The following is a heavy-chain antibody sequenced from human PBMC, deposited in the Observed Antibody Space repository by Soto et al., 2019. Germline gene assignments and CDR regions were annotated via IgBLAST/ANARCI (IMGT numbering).Heavy chain of an antibody. CDR3: VGSSSSYYSEY. J-gene: IGHJ4*02. CDR1: GFTVSSNY. D-gene: IGHD6-6*01. Sequence: GGALRLSCAASGFTVSSNYMSWVRQAPGKGLEWVSFVYSGGSTYYADSVQGRFTISRDNSKNTIYFQMNTLRAEDTAVYYCVGSSSSYYSEYPGQASLVTVSS. V-gene: IGHV3-53*01. CDR2: VYSGGST.